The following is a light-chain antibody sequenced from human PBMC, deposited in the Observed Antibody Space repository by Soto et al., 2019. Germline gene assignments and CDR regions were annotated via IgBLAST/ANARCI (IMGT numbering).Light chain of an antibody. V-gene: IGLV2-14*03. CDR3: SSYTAYTTYV. CDR1: DSDVGGFNY. Sequence: QSVLTQPASVSGAPGQSFTISCTGTDSDVGGFNYVSWYQQYPGKAPKLMIYDVSDRPSGVSNRFSGSKSGNTASLTISGLQAEDEADYYCSSYTAYTTYVFGTGTKVTVL. CDR2: DVS. J-gene: IGLJ1*01.